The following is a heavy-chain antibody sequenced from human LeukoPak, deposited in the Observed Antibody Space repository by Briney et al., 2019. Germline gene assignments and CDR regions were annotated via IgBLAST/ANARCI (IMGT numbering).Heavy chain of an antibody. D-gene: IGHD2-2*02. Sequence: ASVKVSCKASGGTFSSYAISWVRQAPGQGLEWMGGIIPIFGTANYAQKFQGRVTITADESTSTAYMELSSLRSEDTAVYYCARVPDCSSTSCYTPNYFDYWGQGTLVTVSS. J-gene: IGHJ4*02. CDR3: ARVPDCSSTSCYTPNYFDY. CDR2: IIPIFGTA. CDR1: GGTFSSYA. V-gene: IGHV1-69*13.